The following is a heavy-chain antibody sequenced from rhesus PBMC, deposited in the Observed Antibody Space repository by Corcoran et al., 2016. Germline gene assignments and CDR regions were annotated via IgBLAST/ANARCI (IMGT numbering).Heavy chain of an antibody. D-gene: IGHD7-45*01. J-gene: IGHJ4*01. CDR2: IYSSSGNP. V-gene: IGHV4S12*01. Sequence: QVKLQESGPGLVKPLETLSLTCAVSGGSISGGYYYCSWIRQRPGKGLEWIGGIYSSSGNPYSNPSLKSRVTISKDTSKNQFSLKLSSVTAADTAVYYCARNNWGYRGFDYWGQGVLVTVSS. CDR1: GGSISGGYYY. CDR3: ARNNWGYRGFDY.